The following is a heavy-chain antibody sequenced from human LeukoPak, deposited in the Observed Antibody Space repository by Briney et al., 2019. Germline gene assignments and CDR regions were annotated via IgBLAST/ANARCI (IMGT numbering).Heavy chain of an antibody. Sequence: SETLSLTCTVSGGSISSYYWSWIRQPPGKGLEWIGFIHYSGGTNYNPSLKSRVTISVDTSKNQFSLNLSSATAADTAVYYCAQGYRYGRFDYWGQGTLVTVSS. J-gene: IGHJ4*02. CDR2: IHYSGGT. CDR1: GGSISSYY. V-gene: IGHV4-59*03. CDR3: AQGYRYGRFDY. D-gene: IGHD5-18*01.